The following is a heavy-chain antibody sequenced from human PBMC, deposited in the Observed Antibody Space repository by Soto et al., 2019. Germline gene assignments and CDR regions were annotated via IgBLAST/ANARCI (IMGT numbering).Heavy chain of an antibody. CDR1: GFTFSNAW. J-gene: IGHJ3*02. CDR3: AKDYDIVVVVAATYDAFDI. D-gene: IGHD2-15*01. CDR2: IKSKTDGGTT. V-gene: IGHV3-15*07. Sequence: GGSLRLSCAASGFTFSNAWMNWVRQAPGKGLEWVGRIKSKTDGGTTDYAAPVKGRFTVSRDDSKNTLYLQMNSLRAEDTAVYYCAKDYDIVVVVAATYDAFDIWGQGTMVPVS.